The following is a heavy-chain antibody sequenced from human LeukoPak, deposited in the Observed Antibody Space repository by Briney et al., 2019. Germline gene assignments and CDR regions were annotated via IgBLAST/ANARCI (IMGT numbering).Heavy chain of an antibody. D-gene: IGHD6-13*01. Sequence: GGPLRLSCAASGFTFSNYAMNWVRQAPGKGLEWVSTIPSGENTYYADSVKGRFTISRDNSKNTLYLQRNSLRAEDTAVYYCAKRLSSSSTWYYFDYWGQGTLVTVSS. CDR1: GFTFSNYA. J-gene: IGHJ4*02. CDR2: IPSGENT. V-gene: IGHV3-23*01. CDR3: AKRLSSSSTWYYFDY.